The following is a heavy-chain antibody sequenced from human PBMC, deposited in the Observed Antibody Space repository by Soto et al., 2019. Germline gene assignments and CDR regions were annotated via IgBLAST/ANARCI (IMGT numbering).Heavy chain of an antibody. J-gene: IGHJ4*02. Sequence: GGSLRLSCAASGFTFSSYSVNWVRQAPGKGLEWVSYISSSSSTIYYADSVKGRFTISRDNAKNSLYLQMNSLRAEDTAVYYCARVRDDSSGYPGWGQGTLVTVSS. V-gene: IGHV3-48*01. CDR2: ISSSSSTI. D-gene: IGHD3-22*01. CDR3: ARVRDDSSGYPG. CDR1: GFTFSSYS.